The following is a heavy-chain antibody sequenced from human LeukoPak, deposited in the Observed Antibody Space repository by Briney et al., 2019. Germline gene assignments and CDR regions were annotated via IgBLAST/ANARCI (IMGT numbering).Heavy chain of an antibody. CDR1: GGSFSGYY. J-gene: IGHJ6*03. D-gene: IGHD3-22*01. Sequence: SETLSLTCAVYGGSFSGYYWSWIRQPPGKGLEWIGEINHCGSTNYNPSLKSRVTISVDTSKNQFSLKLSSVTAADTAVYYCARRSSGYPYYYYYYMDVWGKGITVTVSS. CDR2: INHCGST. V-gene: IGHV4-34*01. CDR3: ARRSSGYPYYYYYYMDV.